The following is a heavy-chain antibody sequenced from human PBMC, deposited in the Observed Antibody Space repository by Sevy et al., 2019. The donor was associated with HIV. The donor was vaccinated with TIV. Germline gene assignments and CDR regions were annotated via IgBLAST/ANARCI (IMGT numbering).Heavy chain of an antibody. CDR2: ISGSGGST. J-gene: IGHJ3*02. CDR1: GFTFSSYA. D-gene: IGHD1-26*01. CDR3: ATMGWELLLGSGWGRAFDI. V-gene: IGHV3-23*01. Sequence: GGSLRLSCAASGFTFSSYAMSWVHQAPGKGLEWVSAISGSGGSTYYADSVKGRFTISRDNSKNTLYLQMNSLRAEDTAVYYCATMGWELLLGSGWGRAFDIWGQGTMVTVSS.